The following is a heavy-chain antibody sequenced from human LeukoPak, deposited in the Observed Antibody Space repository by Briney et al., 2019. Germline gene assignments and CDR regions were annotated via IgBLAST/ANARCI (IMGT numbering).Heavy chain of an antibody. Sequence: PSQTLSLTCTVSGGSISSGSYYWSWIRQPAGKGLEWIGRISSSGSTNYNPSLKSRVTISVDTSKNQFSLKLSSVTAADTAVYYCARHGDPDGYNYAFFDYWGQGTLATVSS. CDR1: GGSISSGSYY. D-gene: IGHD5-24*01. CDR3: ARHGDPDGYNYAFFDY. CDR2: ISSSGST. J-gene: IGHJ4*02. V-gene: IGHV4-61*02.